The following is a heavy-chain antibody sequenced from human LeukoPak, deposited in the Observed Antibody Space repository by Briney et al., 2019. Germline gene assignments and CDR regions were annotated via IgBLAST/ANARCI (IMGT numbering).Heavy chain of an antibody. CDR1: RGSISGYY. V-gene: IGHV4-59*01. CDR2: IFYSGST. D-gene: IGHD6-25*01. CDR3: AREWSSGWAEFDY. J-gene: IGHJ4*02. Sequence: SETLSLTCTVSRGSISGYYWNWVRQPPGQGLEWIGYIFYSGSTNYNPSLKSRVTISVDTSKNQFSLKLTAVTAADTAVYYCAREWSSGWAEFDYWGQGTLVTVSS.